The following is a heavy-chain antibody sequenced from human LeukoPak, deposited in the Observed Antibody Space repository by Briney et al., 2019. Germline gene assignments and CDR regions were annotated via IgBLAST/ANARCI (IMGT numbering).Heavy chain of an antibody. CDR3: ARDLGDYYDSSGYYFPFDY. J-gene: IGHJ4*02. V-gene: IGHV3-48*03. Sequence: GGSLRLSCAASGFTFSSYEMNWVRQAPGKGLEWVSYISSSGSTIYYADSVKGRFTISRDNAKNSLYLQMNSLRAEDTAVYYCARDLGDYYDSSGYYFPFDYWGQGTLVTVSS. CDR2: ISSSGSTI. CDR1: GFTFSSYE. D-gene: IGHD3-22*01.